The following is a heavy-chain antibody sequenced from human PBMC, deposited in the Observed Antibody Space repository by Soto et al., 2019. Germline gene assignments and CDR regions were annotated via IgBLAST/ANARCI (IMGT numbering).Heavy chain of an antibody. J-gene: IGHJ3*02. D-gene: IGHD2-15*01. CDR1: GFTFSSYA. CDR2: ISYDGSNK. CDR3: AREGHIVVVVAASRDAFDI. Sequence: QVQLVESGGGVVQPGRSLRLSCAASGFTFSSYAMHWVGQAPGKWLEWVAVISYDGSNKYYADSVKGRFTISRDNSKNTLYLQMNSLRAEDTAVYYCAREGHIVVVVAASRDAFDIWGQGTMVTVSS. V-gene: IGHV3-30-3*01.